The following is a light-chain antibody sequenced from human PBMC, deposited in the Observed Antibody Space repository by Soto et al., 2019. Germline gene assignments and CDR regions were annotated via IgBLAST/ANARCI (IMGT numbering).Light chain of an antibody. J-gene: IGKJ1*01. V-gene: IGKV1-5*01. Sequence: DIQTTQSPSTLSASVGDRVTITCRASQSVNNWLAWYQQKPGKAPKLLIYDASSLGSGVPSRFSGSGSGTEFTLTISSLEPEDFAVYYCQQRSNWPRTFGQGTKVDIK. CDR3: QQRSNWPRT. CDR1: QSVNNW. CDR2: DAS.